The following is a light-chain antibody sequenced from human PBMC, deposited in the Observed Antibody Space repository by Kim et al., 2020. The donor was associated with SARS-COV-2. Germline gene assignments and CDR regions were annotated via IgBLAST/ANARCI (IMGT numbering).Light chain of an antibody. CDR3: QAWDSSTAV. Sequence: SGAPGQTASITCSGDKLGDKYACWYQQKPRQSPVLVIYQDSKRPSGIPERFSGSNSGNTATLTISGTQAMDEADYYCQAWDSSTAVFGGGTQLTVL. CDR1: KLGDKY. V-gene: IGLV3-1*01. CDR2: QDS. J-gene: IGLJ2*01.